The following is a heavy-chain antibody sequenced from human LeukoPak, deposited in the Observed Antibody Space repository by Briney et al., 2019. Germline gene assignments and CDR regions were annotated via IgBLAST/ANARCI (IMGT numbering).Heavy chain of an antibody. CDR2: IYSDGST. V-gene: IGHV3-53*01. Sequence: PGGSLRLSCAVSGFTVSTNYMSWVRQAPGRGLEWVSVIYSDGSTHYADSVKGRFTISTDNSRDTLHLQMNSLRADDTAVYYCARARGGGRLGEVPFDYWGQGTLVTVSS. CDR1: GFTVSTNY. J-gene: IGHJ4*02. D-gene: IGHD1-1*01. CDR3: ARARGGGRLGEVPFDY.